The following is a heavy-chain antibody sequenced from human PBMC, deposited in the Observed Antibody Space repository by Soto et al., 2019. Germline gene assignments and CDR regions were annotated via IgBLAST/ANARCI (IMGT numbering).Heavy chain of an antibody. CDR3: TRALSGRYSPDY. D-gene: IGHD1-26*01. Sequence: EVQLVESGGGLVQPGGSLRLSCASSGFTFSSYSMNWVRQAPGKGLEWISYITTTGSSIYYADSVKGRFTVSRDNAQNALYLQMNRLTGEDTAVYYCTRALSGRYSPDYWGQGTLVTVSS. J-gene: IGHJ4*02. V-gene: IGHV3-48*01. CDR2: ITTTGSSI. CDR1: GFTFSSYS.